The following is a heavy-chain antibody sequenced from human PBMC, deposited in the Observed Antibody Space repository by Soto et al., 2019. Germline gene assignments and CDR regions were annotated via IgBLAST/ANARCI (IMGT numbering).Heavy chain of an antibody. CDR1: GGSISSDDYY. V-gene: IGHV4-30-4*01. CDR2: IYYIGIT. D-gene: IGHD6-6*01. J-gene: IGHJ4*02. CDR3: ARDRSNSPDYFDY. Sequence: KASETLSLTCTVSGGSISSDDYYWSWIRQAPGKGLEWIGHIYYIGITDYNPSLKSRLTISIDTSKNQFSLELTSVSAADTAVYYCARDRSNSPDYFDYWGQGTLVTVYS.